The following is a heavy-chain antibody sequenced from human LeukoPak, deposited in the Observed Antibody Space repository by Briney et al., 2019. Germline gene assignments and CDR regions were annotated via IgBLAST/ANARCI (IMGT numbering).Heavy chain of an antibody. V-gene: IGHV1-18*04. D-gene: IGHD2-8*01. CDR2: ISAYNGNT. Sequence: ASVKVSCKASGYTFTGYYMHWVRQAPGQGLEWMGWISAYNGNTNYAQKLQGRVTMTTDTSTSTAYMELRSLRSDDTAVYYCARDSPLLGMVYWGQGTLVTVSS. J-gene: IGHJ4*02. CDR3: ARDSPLLGMVY. CDR1: GYTFTGYY.